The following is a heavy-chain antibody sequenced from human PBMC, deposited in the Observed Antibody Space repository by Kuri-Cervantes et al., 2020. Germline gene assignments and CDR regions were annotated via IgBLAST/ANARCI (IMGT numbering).Heavy chain of an antibody. CDR2: ISAYNGNT. Sequence: GGSLRLSCKASGYTFTSYGISWVRQAPGQGLEWMGWISAYNGNTNYAQKLQGRVTMTTDTSTSTAYMELRSLRSDDTAVYYCAIPAGYSSSWDHFDYWGQGTLVTVSS. CDR3: AIPAGYSSSWDHFDY. CDR1: GYTFTSYG. J-gene: IGHJ4*02. V-gene: IGHV1-18*01. D-gene: IGHD6-13*01.